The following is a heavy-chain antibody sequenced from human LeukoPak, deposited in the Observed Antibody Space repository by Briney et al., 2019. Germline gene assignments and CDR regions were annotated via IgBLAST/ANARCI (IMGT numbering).Heavy chain of an antibody. Sequence: GGSLRLSCTSSTFALGSYWMHWVRQVPGGGLVWVARMSSDGTDTNYADSVKGRFTISRDNAKNSLYLQMNSLRVEDTAVYYCARGGAGYFFDFWGQGTLVTVSS. CDR2: MSSDGTDT. CDR3: ARGGAGYFFDF. J-gene: IGHJ4*02. CDR1: TFALGSYW. D-gene: IGHD5-12*01. V-gene: IGHV3-74*01.